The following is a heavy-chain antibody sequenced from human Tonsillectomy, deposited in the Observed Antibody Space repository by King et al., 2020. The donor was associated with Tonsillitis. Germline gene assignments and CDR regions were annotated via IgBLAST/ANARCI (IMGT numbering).Heavy chain of an antibody. Sequence: VQLVESGGGLVQPGGSLRLSCAASGFTFSSYAMSWVRQAPGKGLEWVSAISGSGGSTYYADSVKGRFTISRDNSKNTLYLQMNSLRAEDTAVYYCAKDLQRGLRFLEWTMKGGAFDIWGQGTMVTVSS. CDR1: GFTFSSYA. CDR3: AKDLQRGLRFLEWTMKGGAFDI. D-gene: IGHD3-3*01. CDR2: ISGSGGST. J-gene: IGHJ3*02. V-gene: IGHV3-23*04.